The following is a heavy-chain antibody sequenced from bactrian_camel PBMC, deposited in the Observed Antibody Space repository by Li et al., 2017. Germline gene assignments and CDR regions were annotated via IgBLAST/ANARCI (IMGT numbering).Heavy chain of an antibody. V-gene: IGHV3S9*01. J-gene: IGHJ4*01. CDR1: GFPYSNNG. Sequence: HVQLVESGGGSVQAGGSLTLSCVASGFPYSNNGMGWFRQASGKEREWVGSLDSDGRINYADSVKGRFTISRDKTQNILYLQMNDLNPDDTGMYTCASSRYVGLCSLRHRFPYRGQGTQVTVS. CDR2: LDSDGRI. CDR3: ASSRYVGLCSLRHRFPY. D-gene: IGHD1*01.